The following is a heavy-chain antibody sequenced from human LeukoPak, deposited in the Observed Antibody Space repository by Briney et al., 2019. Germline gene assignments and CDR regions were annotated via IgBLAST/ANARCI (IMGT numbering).Heavy chain of an antibody. CDR3: AREGEYKVGHYYYGMDV. CDR1: ADSVSSNTAA. CDR2: TYYRSKWHN. J-gene: IGHJ6*02. D-gene: IGHD3-10*01. Sequence: SQTLSLTCDISADSVSSNTAAWNWIRQSPSRGLEWLGRTYYRSKWHNDYAVSVKSRITINPDTSKNQFSLQLNSVTPEDTAVYYCAREGEYKVGHYYYGMDVWGQGTTVTVSS. V-gene: IGHV6-1*01.